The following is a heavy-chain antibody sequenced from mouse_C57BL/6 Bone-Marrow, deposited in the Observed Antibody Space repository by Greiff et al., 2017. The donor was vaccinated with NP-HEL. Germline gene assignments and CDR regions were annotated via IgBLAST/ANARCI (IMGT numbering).Heavy chain of an antibody. CDR2: ISSGSSTI. V-gene: IGHV5-17*01. CDR3: ARKAYGSSSLYFDV. D-gene: IGHD1-1*01. J-gene: IGHJ1*03. CDR1: GFTFSDYG. Sequence: EVKLVESGGGLVKPGGSLKLSCAASGFTFSDYGMHWVRQAPEKGLEWVAYISSGSSTIYYADTVKGRFTISRDNAKNTLFLQMTSLRSEDTAMYYCARKAYGSSSLYFDVWGTGTTVTVSS.